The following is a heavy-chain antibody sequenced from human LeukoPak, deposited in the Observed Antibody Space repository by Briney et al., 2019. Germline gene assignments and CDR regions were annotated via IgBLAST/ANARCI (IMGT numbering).Heavy chain of an antibody. CDR3: IRGGIQVSGIDAFDI. V-gene: IGHV3-13*01. CDR1: GFTFSSYD. Sequence: HSGGSLRLSWAASGFTFSSYDMHWVRQAPGRGLEWVSAIGIAGDTYYPDSVKGRFTISRENAKNSMYLQMNSLKDGDTAVYYCIRGGIQVSGIDAFDIWGQGTMVTVSS. D-gene: IGHD5/OR15-5a*01. J-gene: IGHJ3*02. CDR2: IGIAGDT.